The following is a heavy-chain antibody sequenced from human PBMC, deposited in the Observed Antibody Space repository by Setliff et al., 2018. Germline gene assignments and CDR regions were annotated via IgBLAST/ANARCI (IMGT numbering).Heavy chain of an antibody. J-gene: IGHJ3*02. Sequence: GESLKLSCKGSGYTFTSYWIGWVRQMPGKGLERMGIIYPGDSDTRYSPSFQGQVTISADKSITTAYLQWSSLRASDTAMYYCARTYDSSGYHDAFDIWGQGTMVTVSS. CDR2: IYPGDSDT. D-gene: IGHD3-22*01. CDR1: GYTFTSYW. CDR3: ARTYDSSGYHDAFDI. V-gene: IGHV5-51*01.